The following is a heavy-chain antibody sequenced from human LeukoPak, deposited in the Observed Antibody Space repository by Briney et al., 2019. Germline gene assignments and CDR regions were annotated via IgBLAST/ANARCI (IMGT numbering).Heavy chain of an antibody. D-gene: IGHD5-18*01. CDR3: ARGRGYSYGFFYYYYMDV. J-gene: IGHJ6*03. V-gene: IGHV4-34*01. CDR2: INHSGST. CDR1: GGSFSGYY. Sequence: PSETLSLTCAVYGGSFSGYYWSWIRQPPGKGLEWIGEINHSGSTNYNPSLKSRVTISVDTSKNQFSLKLSSVTAADTAVYYCARGRGYSYGFFYYYYMDVRGKGTTVTVSS.